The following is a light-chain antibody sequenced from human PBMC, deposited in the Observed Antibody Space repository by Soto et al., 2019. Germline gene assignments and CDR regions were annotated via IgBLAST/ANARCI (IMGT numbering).Light chain of an antibody. CDR1: QSISNY. CDR2: KAS. J-gene: IGKJ1*01. CDR3: QQYNSYSWT. Sequence: DIQMTQSPSTLSASVGDRVTIACRASQSISNYLAWYQQKPGKAPKLLIYKASSLESGVPSRFSGSGSGTEFTLTISSLQPDDFATYYCQQYNSYSWTFGRGTKVEIK. V-gene: IGKV1-5*03.